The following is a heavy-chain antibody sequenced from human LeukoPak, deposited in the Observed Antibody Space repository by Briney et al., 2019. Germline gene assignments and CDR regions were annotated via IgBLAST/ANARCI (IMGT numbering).Heavy chain of an antibody. J-gene: IGHJ1*01. D-gene: IGHD4-17*01. V-gene: IGHV4-34*01. Sequence: SETLSLTCAVYGGSFSGCYWSWIRQPPGKGLEWIGEINHSGSTNYNPSLKSRVTISVDTSKNQFSLKLSSVTAADTAVYYCAARPCFYGDYAERAEYFQHWGQGTLVTVSS. CDR2: INHSGST. CDR1: GGSFSGCY. CDR3: AARPCFYGDYAERAEYFQH.